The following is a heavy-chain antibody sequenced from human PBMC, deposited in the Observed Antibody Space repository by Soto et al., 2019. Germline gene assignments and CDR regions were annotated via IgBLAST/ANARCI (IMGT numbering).Heavy chain of an antibody. V-gene: IGHV3-30-3*01. D-gene: IGHD1-20*01. J-gene: IGHJ6*02. Sequence: QPGGSLRLSCAASGFTFSSYAMHWVRQAPGKGLELVAVISYDGSNKYYADSVKGRFTISRDNSKNTLYLQMNSLRAEDTAVYYCTRETPNNDYYDMDVWGQGTTVTVSS. CDR1: GFTFSSYA. CDR2: ISYDGSNK. CDR3: TRETPNNDYYDMDV.